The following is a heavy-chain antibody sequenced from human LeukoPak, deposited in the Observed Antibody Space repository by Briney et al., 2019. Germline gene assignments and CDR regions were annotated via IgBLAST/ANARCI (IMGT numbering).Heavy chain of an antibody. CDR3: AKDRVVSREPAAFDV. V-gene: IGHV3-30*02. Sequence: PGGSLRLSXAASGFTFSSYGMHWVRQVPGKGLEWVAFIRYDGGSKYYADSVKGRFTISRDNSKNTLYLQMNSLRAEDTAVYYCAKDRVVSREPAAFDVWGQGTMVTVSS. J-gene: IGHJ3*01. D-gene: IGHD2-15*01. CDR1: GFTFSSYG. CDR2: IRYDGGSK.